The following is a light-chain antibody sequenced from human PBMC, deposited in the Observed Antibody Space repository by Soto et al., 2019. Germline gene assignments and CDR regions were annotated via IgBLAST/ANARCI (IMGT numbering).Light chain of an antibody. CDR3: QTWGTGIWV. V-gene: IGLV4-69*01. CDR2: VNSDGSH. CDR1: SGHSDYA. J-gene: IGLJ3*02. Sequence: QLVLTQSPSASASLGASVKLTCSLSSGHSDYAIAWHQQHPEKGPRYLMQVNSDGSHRKGDGIPDRFSGSSSGAERFLTISSLQSEDEADYYCQTWGTGIWVFGGGTKLTVL.